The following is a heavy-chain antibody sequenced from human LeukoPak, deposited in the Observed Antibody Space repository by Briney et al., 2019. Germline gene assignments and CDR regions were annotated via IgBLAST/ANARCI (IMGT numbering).Heavy chain of an antibody. CDR2: ISSDGSST. CDR3: ARDPAYSSSSESPIDY. V-gene: IGHV3-74*01. J-gene: IGHJ4*02. CDR1: GFTFSSYW. Sequence: PGGSLRLSCAASGFTFSSYWMHWVRQAPGKGLVWVSRISSDGSSTSYADSVKGRFTISRDNAKNTLYLQMNSLRAEDTAVYYCARDPAYSSSSESPIDYWGQGTLVTVSS. D-gene: IGHD6-6*01.